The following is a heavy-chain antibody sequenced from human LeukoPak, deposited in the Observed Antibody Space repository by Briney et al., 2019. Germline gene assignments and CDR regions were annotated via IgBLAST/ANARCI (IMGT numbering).Heavy chain of an antibody. CDR2: IKQDGSDK. CDR1: GFTVSSNY. D-gene: IGHD5-18*01. Sequence: GGSLRLSCAASGFTVSSNYMSWVRQAPGKGLEWVANIKQDGSDKYYVDSVKGRFTTSRDNAKNSLYLQMNSLRAEDTAVYYCARDGYSYGFDYWGQGTLVTVSS. CDR3: ARDGYSYGFDY. J-gene: IGHJ4*02. V-gene: IGHV3-7*01.